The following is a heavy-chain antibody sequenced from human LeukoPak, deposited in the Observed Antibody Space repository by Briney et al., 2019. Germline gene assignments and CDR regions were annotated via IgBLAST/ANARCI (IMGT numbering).Heavy chain of an antibody. CDR1: GYTFTSYY. Sequence: ASVKVSCKASGYTFTSYYMHWVRQAPGQGLEWMGIINPSGGSTSYAQKFQGRVTMTRDMSTSTVYMELSSLRSGDTAVYYCARVAVAGNYYMDVWGKGTTVTVSS. J-gene: IGHJ6*03. CDR3: ARVAVAGNYYMDV. V-gene: IGHV1-46*01. D-gene: IGHD6-19*01. CDR2: INPSGGST.